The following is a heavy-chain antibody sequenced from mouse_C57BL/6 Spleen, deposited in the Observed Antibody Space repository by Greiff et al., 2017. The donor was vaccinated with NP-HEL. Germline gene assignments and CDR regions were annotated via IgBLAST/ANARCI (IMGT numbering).Heavy chain of an antibody. Sequence: EVKLQESGPELVKPGASVKIPCKASGYTFTDYNMDWVKQSHGKSLEWIGDINPNNGGTIYNQKFKGKATLTVDKSSSTAYMELRSLTSEDTAVYYCARGITTVVQGNYFDYWGQGTTLTVSS. J-gene: IGHJ2*01. D-gene: IGHD1-1*01. CDR2: INPNNGGT. V-gene: IGHV1-18*01. CDR1: GYTFTDYN. CDR3: ARGITTVVQGNYFDY.